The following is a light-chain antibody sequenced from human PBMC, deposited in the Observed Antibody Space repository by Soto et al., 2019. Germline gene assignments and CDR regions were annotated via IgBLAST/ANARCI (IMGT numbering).Light chain of an antibody. CDR2: GAS. Sequence: EVVLTQAPATLSFSPGEGATLSCRVSQSISSSYLSWYQQRPGQAPRLLIYGASTRATGIPARFSGSGRGSGTDFTLTISSLQPEDFAVYYCQQDYNLPITLGQGTRLEIK. V-gene: IGKV3D-7*01. CDR3: QQDYNLPIT. J-gene: IGKJ5*01. CDR1: QSISSSY.